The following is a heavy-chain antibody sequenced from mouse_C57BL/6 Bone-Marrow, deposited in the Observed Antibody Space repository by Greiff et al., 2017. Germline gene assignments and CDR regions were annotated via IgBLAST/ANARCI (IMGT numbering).Heavy chain of an antibody. Sequence: EVMLVESGGGLVQPGGSLKLSCAASGFTFSDYGMAWVRQAPRTGPEWVAFISNLAYSIYYADTVTGRFTISRENAKNTRYMEMSSVRSEDTAMYYCARRGYDYGGYAMDYWGQGTSVNVSS. D-gene: IGHD2-4*01. CDR2: ISNLAYSI. CDR1: GFTFSDYG. CDR3: ARRGYDYGGYAMDY. J-gene: IGHJ4*01. V-gene: IGHV5-15*01.